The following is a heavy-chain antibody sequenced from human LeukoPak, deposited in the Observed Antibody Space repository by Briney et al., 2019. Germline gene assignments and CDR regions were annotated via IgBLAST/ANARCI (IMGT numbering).Heavy chain of an antibody. V-gene: IGHV3-30*04. CDR1: GFTFSSYA. CDR2: ISYDGSNK. J-gene: IGHJ3*02. CDR3: ASSVFSFSGSQWDPFDI. Sequence: GGSLSLSCAASGFTFSSYAMHWVRQAPGKGLEWVAVISYDGSNKYYADSVKGRFTISRDNSKNTLYLQMNSLRAEDTAMYYCASSVFSFSGSQWDPFDIWGQGTMVTVSS. D-gene: IGHD6-19*01.